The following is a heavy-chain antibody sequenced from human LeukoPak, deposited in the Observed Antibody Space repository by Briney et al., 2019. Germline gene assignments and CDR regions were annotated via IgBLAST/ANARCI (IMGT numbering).Heavy chain of an antibody. J-gene: IGHJ4*02. CDR2: ISKTGTSV. V-gene: IGHV3-11*01. CDR1: GLNFSVYY. Sequence: GGSLRLSCITSGLNFSVYYMTWIRQAPGNGLGAPGNGLAWLSHISKTGTSVYYADSVRGRFTISRDNAKNSLYLHMNNLRAEDTAVYYCVAGVALDYWGQGALVTVSS. CDR3: VAGVALDY. D-gene: IGHD3-3*01.